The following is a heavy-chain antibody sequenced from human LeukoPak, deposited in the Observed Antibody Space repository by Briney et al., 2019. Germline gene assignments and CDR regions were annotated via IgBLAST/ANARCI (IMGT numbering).Heavy chain of an antibody. J-gene: IGHJ4*02. CDR1: GSSISNYY. CDR2: IYTSGGT. Sequence: SETLSLTCTVSGSSISNYYWGWIRQPAGKGLEWIGRIYTSGGTDYNPSLRTRVTMSVDTSKNLFSLRLSSVTAADTAMYYCARENRDYVGSGYYYRFRGRGTPVTVSS. D-gene: IGHD3-22*01. CDR3: ARENRDYVGSGYYYRF. V-gene: IGHV4-4*07.